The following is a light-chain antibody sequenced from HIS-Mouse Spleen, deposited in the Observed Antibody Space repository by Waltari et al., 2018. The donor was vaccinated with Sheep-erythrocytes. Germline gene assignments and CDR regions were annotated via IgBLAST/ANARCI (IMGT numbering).Light chain of an antibody. J-gene: IGLJ3*02. CDR1: SSDDGGYNL. Sequence: QSALTQPPSASGSPGQSVTFSCTGTSSDDGGYNLVSWYQQHPAKPPNLMFFEVSNAPLGVPDCLSGSKSGNTDSRTVSGLQAEDEADYYCSSYAGSNNWVFGGGTKLTVL. CDR3: SSYAGSNNWV. CDR2: EVS. V-gene: IGLV2-8*01.